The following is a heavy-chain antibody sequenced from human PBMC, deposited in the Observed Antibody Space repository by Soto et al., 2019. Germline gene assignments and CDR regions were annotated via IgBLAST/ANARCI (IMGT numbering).Heavy chain of an antibody. CDR3: ARSPGGYYID. J-gene: IGHJ3*01. V-gene: IGHV5-51*01. D-gene: IGHD3-9*01. Sequence: PGESLKISCKGSGYSFTSYWIGWVRQMPGKGLEWMGIIYPGDSDTRYSPSFQGQVTISADKSISTAKNTVYLQMNSLRAEDTAVYYCARSPGGYYIDWGQGTMVTVSS. CDR1: GYSFTSYW. CDR2: IYPGDSDT.